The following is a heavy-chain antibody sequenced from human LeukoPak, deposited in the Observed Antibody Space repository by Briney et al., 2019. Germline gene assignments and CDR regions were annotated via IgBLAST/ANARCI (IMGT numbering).Heavy chain of an antibody. Sequence: PGGSLRLSCAASGFTVSSNYMSWVRQAPGKGLEWVSVIYSGGSTYYADSVKGRFTISRDISKNTLYLQMNSLRAEDTAVYYCARVPDPGDYDDSSGPDAFDIWGQGTMVTVSS. V-gene: IGHV3-53*01. CDR3: ARVPDPGDYDDSSGPDAFDI. CDR1: GFTVSSNY. J-gene: IGHJ3*02. D-gene: IGHD3-22*01. CDR2: IYSGGST.